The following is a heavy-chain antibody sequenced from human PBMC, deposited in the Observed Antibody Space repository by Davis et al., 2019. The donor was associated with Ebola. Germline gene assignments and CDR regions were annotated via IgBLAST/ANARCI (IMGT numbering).Heavy chain of an antibody. D-gene: IGHD2-21*02. CDR1: GGSISYYY. J-gene: IGHJ4*02. Sequence: MPSELSLTCTVSGGSISYYYWSWIRQSPGKGPEWIGYIYYSGDTHYNPPLKSRVTISVDTSKNEFSLNLRSVTAADTATYYCARGRGDPRIFDYWGQGILVTVSS. CDR2: IYYSGDT. CDR3: ARGRGDPRIFDY. V-gene: IGHV4-59*01.